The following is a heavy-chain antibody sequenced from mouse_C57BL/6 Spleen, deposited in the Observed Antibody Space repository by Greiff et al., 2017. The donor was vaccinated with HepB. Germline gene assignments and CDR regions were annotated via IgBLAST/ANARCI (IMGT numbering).Heavy chain of an antibody. Sequence: VQLQQPGAELVRPGSSVKLSCKASGYTFTSYWMHWVKQRPIQGLEWIGNIDPSDSETHYNQKFKDKATLTVDKSSSTAYMQLSSLTTEDSAVYYCARNYGSSDIDYWGQGTTLTVSS. CDR3: ARNYGSSDIDY. CDR2: IDPSDSET. D-gene: IGHD1-1*01. V-gene: IGHV1-52*01. CDR1: GYTFTSYW. J-gene: IGHJ2*01.